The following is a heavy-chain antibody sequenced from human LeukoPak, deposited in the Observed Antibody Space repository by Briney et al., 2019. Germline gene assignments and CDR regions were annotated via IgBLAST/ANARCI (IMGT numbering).Heavy chain of an antibody. Sequence: GGSLRLSCAASGFTFSSYAMSWVRQAPGKGLEWVSAISGSGGSTYYADSVKGRFTISRDNSKNTLYLQMNSLRAEDTAVYYCAKDRYYYDSSGLSMAWGQGTLVTVSS. CDR2: ISGSGGST. V-gene: IGHV3-23*01. CDR3: AKDRYYYDSSGLSMA. D-gene: IGHD3-22*01. J-gene: IGHJ5*02. CDR1: GFTFSSYA.